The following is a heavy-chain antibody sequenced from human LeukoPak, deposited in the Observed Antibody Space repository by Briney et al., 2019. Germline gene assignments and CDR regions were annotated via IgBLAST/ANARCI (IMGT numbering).Heavy chain of an antibody. Sequence: TGGSLRLSCTASASGVDFSSHSMNWVRQAPGKGLEWISYIHSSGNYIFDAASVKGRFTVSRDNARNSLYLQMNSLRAEDTAIYYCARVSDSTGFPQLPLDYWGQGTLVSVSS. CDR1: ASGVDFSSHS. CDR2: IHSSGNYI. J-gene: IGHJ4*02. V-gene: IGHV3-21*05. D-gene: IGHD3-22*01. CDR3: ARVSDSTGFPQLPLDY.